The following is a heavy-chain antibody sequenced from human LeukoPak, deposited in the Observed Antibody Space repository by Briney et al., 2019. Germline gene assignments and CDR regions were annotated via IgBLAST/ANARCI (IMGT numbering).Heavy chain of an antibody. D-gene: IGHD2-21*01. CDR2: INPNTGDT. V-gene: IGHV1-2*02. J-gene: IGHJ4*02. CDR1: GYTFTGYY. CDR3: AVAPGDY. Sequence: RASVKVSCKASGYTFTGYYMHWVRQAPGQGLEWMSWINPNTGDTHYAQKFQGRVTLTRDTSITTVYMELSRLTSDDTAIFYCAVAPGDYWGQGTLVTVSS.